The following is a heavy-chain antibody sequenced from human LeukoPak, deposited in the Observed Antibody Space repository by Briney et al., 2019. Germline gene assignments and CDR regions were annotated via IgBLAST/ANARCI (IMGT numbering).Heavy chain of an antibody. CDR2: SHHSGIT. CDR1: GGSISSSTYY. J-gene: IGHJ6*03. V-gene: IGHV4-39*01. D-gene: IGHD3-10*01. CDR3: ARMPWLGGYGGYYYYYYMDV. Sequence: PSETLSLTCTVSGGSISSSTYYWRWIRQAPGKGLEWIGSSHHSGITFYTPSLKSRVSISVGTSDNQFSLKLNSVTAADSAVYYCARMPWLGGYGGYYYYYYMDVGGKGTTVTVSS.